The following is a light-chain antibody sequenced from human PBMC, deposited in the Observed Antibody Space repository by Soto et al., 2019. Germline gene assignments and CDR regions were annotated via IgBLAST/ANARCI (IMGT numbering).Light chain of an antibody. CDR1: QSVLYSSNNKNY. J-gene: IGKJ4*01. V-gene: IGKV4-1*01. CDR3: QQYYNTPLT. CDR2: WAS. Sequence: EIVVTQPPDSLAVSLGERATINCKSSQSVLYSSNNKNYLAWYQQKPRQPPKLLIYWASTRESGVPDRFSGSGSGTDFTLTISSLQAEDVAVYYCQQYYNTPLTFGGGTKVDI.